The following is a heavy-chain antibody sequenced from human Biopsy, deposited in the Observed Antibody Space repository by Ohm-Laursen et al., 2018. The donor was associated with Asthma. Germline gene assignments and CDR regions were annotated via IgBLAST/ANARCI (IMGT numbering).Heavy chain of an antibody. Sequence: SLSLSCAASGFAVSRDHMFWVRQALGKGLEWVSVIYSGGTSHTADSVRGRFTISRDYSKNTLYLQMHSLRAEDTAVYYCARGDSSNWSHYYFDYWGQGTLVTVSS. V-gene: IGHV3-53*01. CDR2: IYSGGTS. J-gene: IGHJ4*02. CDR3: ARGDSSNWSHYYFDY. CDR1: GFAVSRDH. D-gene: IGHD3-22*01.